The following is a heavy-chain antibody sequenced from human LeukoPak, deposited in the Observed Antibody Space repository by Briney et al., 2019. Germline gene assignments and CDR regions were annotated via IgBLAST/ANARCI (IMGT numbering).Heavy chain of an antibody. Sequence: GRSLRLSCTASGFTFGDYPMSWVRQAPGKGLEWVGFIRSKAYGGTTEYAASVKGRFTISRDDSKSIAYLQMNSLKTEDTAVYYCTSGGGVPAALDHWGQGTLVTVSS. D-gene: IGHD2-2*01. J-gene: IGHJ4*02. CDR1: GFTFGDYP. V-gene: IGHV3-49*04. CDR2: IRSKAYGGTT. CDR3: TSGGGVPAALDH.